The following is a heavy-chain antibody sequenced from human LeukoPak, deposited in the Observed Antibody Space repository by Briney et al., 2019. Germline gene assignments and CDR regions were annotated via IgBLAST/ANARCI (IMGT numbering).Heavy chain of an antibody. CDR1: GFTFSSYW. D-gene: IGHD3-22*01. Sequence: GGSLRLSCAASGFTFSSYWMSWVRQAPGKGLEWVAVISYDGSNKYYADSVKGRFTISRDNSKNTLYLQMNSLRAEDTAVYYCATRADYYDSSGYLVYWGQGTLVTVSS. CDR2: ISYDGSNK. CDR3: ATRADYYDSSGYLVY. J-gene: IGHJ4*02. V-gene: IGHV3-30*03.